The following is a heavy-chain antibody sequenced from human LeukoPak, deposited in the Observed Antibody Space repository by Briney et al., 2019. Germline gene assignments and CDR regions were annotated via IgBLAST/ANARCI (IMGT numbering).Heavy chain of an antibody. V-gene: IGHV3-53*01. CDR1: GFTVRDNY. J-gene: IGHJ5*02. D-gene: IGHD1-26*01. CDR2: IYSDGRT. CDR3: AKALGGSGSYRNWFDP. Sequence: GGSLRLSCAASGFTVRDNYMSWVRQAPGKGLEWVSTIYSDGRTRYADSMKGRITISRDNSKNTLYLQMNSLRAEDTAIYYCAKALGGSGSYRNWFDPWGQGTLVTVSS.